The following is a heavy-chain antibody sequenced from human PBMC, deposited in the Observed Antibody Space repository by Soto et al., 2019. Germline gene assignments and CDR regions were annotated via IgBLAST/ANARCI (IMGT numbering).Heavy chain of an antibody. CDR2: GSA. V-gene: IGHV1-69*01. CDR1: GGTFSIYT. J-gene: IGHJ5*02. Sequence: QVQLVQSGAEVKKPGSSVKVSCKASGGTFSIYTISWVRQAPGQGLEWMGGSANSAQKFQGRLTVTADESTSTVYLELSSLTSEAPAAYYGAREGTPDIAWFDPWGQGTLVSVSS. CDR3: AREGTPDIAWFDP. D-gene: IGHD2-15*01.